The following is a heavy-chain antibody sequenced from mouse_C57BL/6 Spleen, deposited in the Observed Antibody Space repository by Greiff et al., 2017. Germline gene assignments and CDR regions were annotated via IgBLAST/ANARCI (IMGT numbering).Heavy chain of an antibody. CDR2: IYPGSGST. Sequence: QVQLQQSGAELVKPGASVKMSCKASGYTFTSYWITWVKQRPGQGLEWIGDIYPGSGSTNYNEKFKSKATLTVDTSASTAYLQLSSLTSEDSAVYYCASGGNYGPLYAMDYWGQGTSVTVSS. V-gene: IGHV1-55*01. D-gene: IGHD2-1*01. J-gene: IGHJ4*01. CDR3: ASGGNYGPLYAMDY. CDR1: GYTFTSYW.